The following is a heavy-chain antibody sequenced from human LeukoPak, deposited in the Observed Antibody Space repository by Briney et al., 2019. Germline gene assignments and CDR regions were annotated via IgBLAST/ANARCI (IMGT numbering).Heavy chain of an antibody. CDR2: IIPIFGTA. V-gene: IGHV1-69*13. CDR3: ARVKVSGDYESY. CDR1: GGTFSSYA. Sequence: SVKVSCKASGGTFSSYAISWVRQAPGQGLEWMGGIIPIFGTANYAQKFQGRVTITADESTSTAYMELSSLRSEDTAVYYCARVKVSGDYESYWGQGTLVTVSS. D-gene: IGHD4-17*01. J-gene: IGHJ4*02.